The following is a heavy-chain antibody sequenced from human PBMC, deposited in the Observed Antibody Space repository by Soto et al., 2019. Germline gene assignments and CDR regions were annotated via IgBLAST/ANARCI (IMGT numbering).Heavy chain of an antibody. J-gene: IGHJ6*02. Sequence: EVRLEEAGGGFVQPGGSLRVSCSGSGFIFSSFWMHWFRQGPGKGLEWVSRINGDGASLAYAESVKGRFSISRDNVKNTLHLQMNSLGVDDTAVYFCARERSLGLDVWGRGKTVTVSS. CDR2: INGDGASL. CDR1: GFIFSSFW. V-gene: IGHV3-74*03. CDR3: ARERSLGLDV.